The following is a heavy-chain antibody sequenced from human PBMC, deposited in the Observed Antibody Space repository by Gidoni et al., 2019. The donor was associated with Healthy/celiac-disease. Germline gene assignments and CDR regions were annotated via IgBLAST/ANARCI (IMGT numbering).Heavy chain of an antibody. CDR2: ISAYNGNT. Sequence: QVQLVQSGAEVKKPGASVKVSCKASGYTLTSYGISWVRQAPGQGLEWMGWISAYNGNTNYAQKLQGRVTMTTDTSTSTAYMELRSLRSDDTAVYYCARVPPSFQWLVRGGFDPWGQGTLVTVSS. J-gene: IGHJ5*02. CDR1: GYTLTSYG. D-gene: IGHD6-19*01. V-gene: IGHV1-18*01. CDR3: ARVPPSFQWLVRGGFDP.